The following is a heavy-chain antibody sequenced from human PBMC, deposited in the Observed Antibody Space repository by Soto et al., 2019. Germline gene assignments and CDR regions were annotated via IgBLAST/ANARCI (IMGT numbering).Heavy chain of an antibody. CDR1: GGSISSGDYY. J-gene: IGHJ3*02. CDR3: ARELTVVAATPDAFDI. CDR2: IYYSGST. Sequence: PSETLSLTCTVSGGSISSGDYYWSWIRQPPGKGLEWIGYIYYSGSTYYNPSLKSRVTISVDTSKNQFSLKLSSVTAADTAVYYCARELTVVAATPDAFDIWGQGTMVTVS. V-gene: IGHV4-30-4*01. D-gene: IGHD2-15*01.